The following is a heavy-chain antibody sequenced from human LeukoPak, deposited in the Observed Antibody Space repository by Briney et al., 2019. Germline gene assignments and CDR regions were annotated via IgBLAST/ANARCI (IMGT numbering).Heavy chain of an antibody. CDR1: GGSFSGYY. Sequence: SETLSLTCAVYGGSFSGYYWSWIRQPPGKGLEWIGEINHSGSTNYNPSLKGRVTISVDTSKNQFSLKLSSVTAADTAVYYCAREVYGEQNFDYWGQGTLVTVSS. CDR2: INHSGST. D-gene: IGHD4-17*01. J-gene: IGHJ4*02. V-gene: IGHV4-34*01. CDR3: AREVYGEQNFDY.